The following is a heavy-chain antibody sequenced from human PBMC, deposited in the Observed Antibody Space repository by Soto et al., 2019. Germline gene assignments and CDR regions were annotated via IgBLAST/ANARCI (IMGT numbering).Heavy chain of an antibody. CDR3: AREESSIAVEFDY. D-gene: IGHD6-19*01. J-gene: IGHJ4*02. CDR2: IIPILGIA. CDR1: GGTFSSYT. V-gene: IGHV1-69*04. Sequence: ASVKVSCKASGGTFSSYTISWVRQAPGQGLEWMGRIIPILGIANYAQKFQGRVTITADKSTSTAYMELSSLRSEDTAVYYCAREESSIAVEFDYWGQGTLVTVSS.